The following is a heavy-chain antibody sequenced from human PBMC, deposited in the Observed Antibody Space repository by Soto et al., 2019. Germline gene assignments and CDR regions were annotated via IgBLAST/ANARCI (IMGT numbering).Heavy chain of an antibody. Sequence: VAEAPGKGLEWVSYISSSSSTIYYADSVKGRFTISRDNAKNSLYLQMNSLRDEDTAVYYCARERIAAAKPIDYWGQGTLVTVSS. D-gene: IGHD6-13*01. V-gene: IGHV3-48*02. J-gene: IGHJ4*02. CDR3: ARERIAAAKPIDY. CDR2: ISSSSSTI.